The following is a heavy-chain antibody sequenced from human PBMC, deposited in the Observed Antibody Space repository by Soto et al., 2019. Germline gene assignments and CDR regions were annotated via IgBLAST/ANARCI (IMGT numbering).Heavy chain of an antibody. Sequence: GASVKVSCKASGGTFSSYAISWVRQAPGQGIEWMGWINAGNGNTKYSQKFQGRVTITRDTSASTAYMELSSLRSEDTAVYYCAPHRLGYCSSTSCPALFSPWGQGTLVTVSS. CDR2: INAGNGNT. D-gene: IGHD2-2*01. J-gene: IGHJ5*02. V-gene: IGHV1-3*01. CDR3: APHRLGYCSSTSCPALFSP. CDR1: GGTFSSYA.